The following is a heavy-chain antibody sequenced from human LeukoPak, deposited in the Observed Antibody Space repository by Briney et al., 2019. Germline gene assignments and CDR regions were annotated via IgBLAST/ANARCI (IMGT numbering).Heavy chain of an antibody. CDR3: ARERATMVRGVTNYYYYGMDV. CDR2: INPNSGGT. D-gene: IGHD3-10*01. V-gene: IGHV1-2*02. CDR1: GYTFTSYY. Sequence: ASVKVSCKASGYTFTSYYMHWVRQAPGQGLEWMGWINPNSGGTNYAQKFQGRVTMTRDTSISTAYIELSRLRSDDTAVYYCARERATMVRGVTNYYYYGMDVWGQGTTVTVSS. J-gene: IGHJ6*02.